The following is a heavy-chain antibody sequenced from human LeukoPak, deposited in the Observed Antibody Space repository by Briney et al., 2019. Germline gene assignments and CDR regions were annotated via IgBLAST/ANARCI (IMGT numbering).Heavy chain of an antibody. V-gene: IGHV3-30*18. Sequence: GGSLRLSCAVSGFTFSSYGMHWVRQAPGKGLEWVAVISYDGSNKYYADSVKGRFTISRDNSKNTLYLQMNSLRAEDTAVYYCAKDAWTYYYDSSGYYDYWGQGTLVTVSS. CDR3: AKDAWTYYYDSSGYYDY. CDR1: GFTFSSYG. CDR2: ISYDGSNK. J-gene: IGHJ4*02. D-gene: IGHD3-22*01.